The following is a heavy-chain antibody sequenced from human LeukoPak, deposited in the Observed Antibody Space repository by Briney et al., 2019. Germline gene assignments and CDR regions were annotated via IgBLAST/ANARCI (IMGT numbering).Heavy chain of an antibody. CDR3: ARLDYYGSGSYLQFDY. V-gene: IGHV4-39*01. J-gene: IGHJ4*02. CDR2: IYYSGST. CDR1: GGSLSSSSYY. Sequence: SETLSLPCTVSGGSLSSSSYYWGWVRQPPGKGLGWVGGIYYSGSTYYNPSLKSRVTISVDTSQNQFSLKLSSVTAADTAVYYCARLDYYGSGSYLQFDYWGQGTLVTVSS. D-gene: IGHD3-10*01.